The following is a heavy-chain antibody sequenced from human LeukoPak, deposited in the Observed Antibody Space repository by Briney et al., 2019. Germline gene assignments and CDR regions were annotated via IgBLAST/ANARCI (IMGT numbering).Heavy chain of an antibody. D-gene: IGHD1-7*01. Sequence: PGGSLRLSCAASGFTFSSYSMNWVRQAPGKGLEWVSSISSSSSYIYYADSVKGRFTISSDNAKNSLYLQMNSLRAEDTAVCYCAKDNLWTGTIGSYFQHWGQGTLVTVSS. V-gene: IGHV3-21*01. CDR1: GFTFSSYS. CDR2: ISSSSSYI. J-gene: IGHJ1*01. CDR3: AKDNLWTGTIGSYFQH.